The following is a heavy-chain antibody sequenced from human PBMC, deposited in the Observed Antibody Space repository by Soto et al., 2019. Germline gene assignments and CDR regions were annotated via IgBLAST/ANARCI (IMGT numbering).Heavy chain of an antibody. V-gene: IGHV3-73*01. CDR3: AVVLRSNDVFHI. CDR1: GFAFSASA. Sequence: LRLSCAASGFAFSASAVHWVRQASGKGLEWVGRVRSKSDNVAPVYAASVKGRFTISRDDSKNTAYLQMNGLKSEDTAVYFCAVVLRSNDVFHIWGQGTMVTV. D-gene: IGHD3-16*01. CDR2: VRSKSDNVAP. J-gene: IGHJ3*02.